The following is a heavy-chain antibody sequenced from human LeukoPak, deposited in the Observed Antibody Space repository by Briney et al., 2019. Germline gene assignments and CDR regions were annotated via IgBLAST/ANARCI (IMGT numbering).Heavy chain of an antibody. CDR3: VPYGSGSYPLDY. Sequence: GASVKASCKVSGYTLTELSMHCVRQAAGNRLKWMGGVDPEDGETIYAQKFQGRVTMTEDTSTDTAYMELSSLRSEDTAVYYCVPYGSGSYPLDYWGQGTLVTVYS. D-gene: IGHD3-10*01. CDR1: GYTLTELS. V-gene: IGHV1-24*01. CDR2: VDPEDGET. J-gene: IGHJ4*02.